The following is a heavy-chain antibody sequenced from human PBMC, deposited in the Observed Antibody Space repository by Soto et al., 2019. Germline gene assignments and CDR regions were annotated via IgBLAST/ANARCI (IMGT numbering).Heavy chain of an antibody. CDR2: IYYSGNT. V-gene: IGHV4-59*01. Sequence: PSETLSLTCTVSGGSLSSYYWTWIRQPPGKGLEWIGYIYYSGNTNYNPSLKSRVTISVDTSKNQFSLKLGSVTAADTAVYYCALRSMAVVPEYWGQGTLVTVSS. CDR1: GGSLSSYY. CDR3: ALRSMAVVPEY. J-gene: IGHJ4*02. D-gene: IGHD3-22*01.